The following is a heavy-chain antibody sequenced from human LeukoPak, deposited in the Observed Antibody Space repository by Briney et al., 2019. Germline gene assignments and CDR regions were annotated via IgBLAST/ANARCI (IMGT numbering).Heavy chain of an antibody. CDR1: GGTFSSYA. V-gene: IGHV1-69*13. Sequence: SVKVSCKASGGTFSSYAISWVRQAPGQGLEWVGGIIPIFGTANYAQKFQGRVTITADESTSTAYMELSSLRSEDTAVYFCASAPRYSSSWPNNWFDPWGQGTLVTVSS. D-gene: IGHD6-13*01. CDR2: IIPIFGTA. CDR3: ASAPRYSSSWPNNWFDP. J-gene: IGHJ5*02.